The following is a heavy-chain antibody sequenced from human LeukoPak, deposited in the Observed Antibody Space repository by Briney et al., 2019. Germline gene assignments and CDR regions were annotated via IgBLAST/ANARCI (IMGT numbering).Heavy chain of an antibody. CDR3: ARDVRHAFDI. CDR1: GYTFTGYY. D-gene: IGHD3-10*02. V-gene: IGHV1-2*02. J-gene: IGHJ3*02. Sequence: ASVKVSCKASGYTFTGYYLHWVRQAPGQGLEWMGWINPNSGDTHYAQRFQGRITMTSDTSISTAYMELSRLTSDDTAVYKCARDVRHAFDIWGQGTMVTVSS. CDR2: INPNSGDT.